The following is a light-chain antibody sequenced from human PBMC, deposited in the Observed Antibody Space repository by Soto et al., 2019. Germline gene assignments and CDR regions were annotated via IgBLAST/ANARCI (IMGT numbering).Light chain of an antibody. Sequence: DIVMTQSPDSLAVSLGERATINCKSSQSVLYSSNNKNYLAWYQQKPGQPPKLLIYWASTRESGIPDRFSGSGSGPDFTLTISSLQAEDVAVYYCQQYFGTPYTFGQGTKLAIK. J-gene: IGKJ2*01. CDR1: QSVLYSSNNKNY. V-gene: IGKV4-1*01. CDR2: WAS. CDR3: QQYFGTPYT.